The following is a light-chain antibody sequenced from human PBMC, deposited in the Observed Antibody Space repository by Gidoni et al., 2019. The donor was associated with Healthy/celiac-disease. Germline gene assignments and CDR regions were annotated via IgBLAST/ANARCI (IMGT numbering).Light chain of an antibody. V-gene: IGLV1-40*01. J-gene: IGLJ2*01. CDR1: SSNIGAGYD. CDR3: QSYDSSLSAVV. CDR2: GNT. Sequence: QSVLTQPPSVSGAPVQRLTISCTGSSSNIGAGYDLHWYQQLPGTAPKLLIYGNTKRTSGVPDRFAGSKSGTSASLAITGSKAEDEADYYCQSYDSSLSAVVFGGGTKLTVL.